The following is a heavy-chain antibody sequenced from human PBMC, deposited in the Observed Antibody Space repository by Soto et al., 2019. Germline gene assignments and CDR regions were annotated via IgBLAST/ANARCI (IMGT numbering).Heavy chain of an antibody. D-gene: IGHD3-3*01. Sequence: PSETLSLTCTVYGGSFSGYYWSWIRQPPGKGLEWIGEINHSGSTNYNPSLKSRVTISIDTSKNQFSLKLSSVTAADTAVYYCAGTYYDFWSGYWRWFDPWGQGTLVTVSS. CDR2: INHSGST. CDR1: GGSFSGYY. V-gene: IGHV4-34*01. J-gene: IGHJ5*02. CDR3: AGTYYDFWSGYWRWFDP.